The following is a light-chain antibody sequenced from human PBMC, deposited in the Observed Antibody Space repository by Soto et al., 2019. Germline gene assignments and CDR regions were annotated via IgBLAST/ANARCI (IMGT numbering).Light chain of an antibody. CDR3: QVWDSGSDHPLYV. J-gene: IGLJ1*01. Sequence: SYELTQPPSVSVAPGKTARITCGGTDIGSKGVHWYQQKPGQAPVVVIYYDKDRPSGIPERFAGSNSGNTATLTISRVEAVDEADYYCQVWDSGSDHPLYVFGSGTKVTVL. V-gene: IGLV3-21*04. CDR2: YDK. CDR1: DIGSKG.